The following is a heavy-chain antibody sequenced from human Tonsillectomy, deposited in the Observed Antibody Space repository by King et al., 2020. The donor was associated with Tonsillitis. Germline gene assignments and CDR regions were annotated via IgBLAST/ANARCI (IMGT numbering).Heavy chain of an antibody. Sequence: TLQESGPALVKPTQTLTLTCTFSGFSLSTSVMRVSWIRQPPGKALEWLARIDWDDAKFYTPSLKTRLTISKDTSKNQVVLTMTNMDPVDTATYYCARKAPYCSSTSCDGVADYWGQGTLVTVSS. CDR3: ARKAPYCSSTSCDGVADY. CDR1: GFSLSTSVMR. V-gene: IGHV2-70*04. J-gene: IGHJ4*02. D-gene: IGHD2-2*01. CDR2: IDWDDAK.